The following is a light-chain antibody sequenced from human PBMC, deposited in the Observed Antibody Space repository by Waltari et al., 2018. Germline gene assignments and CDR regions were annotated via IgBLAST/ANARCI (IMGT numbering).Light chain of an antibody. J-gene: IGLJ3*02. CDR3: HSRKGSDKQVV. Sequence: SSELTQGPDVSVALGQTVKITCQGDSLRTSYGRSYQVKPGQAPVLVLFGKEKRPSGIPDRFSGYSSGTTSYLTITGAQAEDEADYYCHSRKGSDKQVVFGGGTKLTVL. CDR1: SLRTSY. CDR2: GKE. V-gene: IGLV3-19*01.